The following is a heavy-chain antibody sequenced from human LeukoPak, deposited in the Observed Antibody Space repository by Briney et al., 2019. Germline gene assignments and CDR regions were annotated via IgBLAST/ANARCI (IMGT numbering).Heavy chain of an antibody. J-gene: IGHJ5*02. CDR2: IIPIFGTA. CDR3: AREYSSGWYRRAFDP. D-gene: IGHD6-19*01. CDR1: GGTFSSYA. Sequence: GASVKVSRKASGGTFSSYAISWVRQAPGQGLEWMGGIIPIFGTANYAQKFQGRVTITADESTSTAYMELSSLRSEDTAVYYCAREYSSGWYRRAFDPWGQGTLVTVSS. V-gene: IGHV1-69*13.